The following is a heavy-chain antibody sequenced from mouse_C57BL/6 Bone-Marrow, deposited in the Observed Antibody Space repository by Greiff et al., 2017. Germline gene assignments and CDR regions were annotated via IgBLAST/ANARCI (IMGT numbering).Heavy chain of an antibody. CDR1: GFSLTSYG. D-gene: IGHD2-4*01. CDR2: IWGGGST. CDR3: AKDDYDERYYAMDY. V-gene: IGHV2-9*01. Sequence: VKLVESGPGLVAPSQSLSITCTVSGFSLTSYGVDWVRQPPGKGLEWLGVIWGGGSTNYNSALMSRLSISKDNSKSQVFLKMNSLQTEDTAMYYCAKDDYDERYYAMDYWGQGTSVTVSS. J-gene: IGHJ4*01.